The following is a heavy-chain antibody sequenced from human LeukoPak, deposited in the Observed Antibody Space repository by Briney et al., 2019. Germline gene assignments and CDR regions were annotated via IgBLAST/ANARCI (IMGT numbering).Heavy chain of an antibody. CDR1: GFTFSSYG. V-gene: IGHV3-30*02. CDR2: IWYDGSNK. Sequence: PGGSLRLSCAASGFTFSSYGMHWVRQAPGKGLEWVAVIWYDGSNKYYADSVKGRFTISRDNSKNTLYLQMNSLRAEDTAVYYCAKAGQQQPQTPQRPFDPWGQGTLVTVSS. CDR3: AKAGQQQPQTPQRPFDP. J-gene: IGHJ5*02. D-gene: IGHD6-13*01.